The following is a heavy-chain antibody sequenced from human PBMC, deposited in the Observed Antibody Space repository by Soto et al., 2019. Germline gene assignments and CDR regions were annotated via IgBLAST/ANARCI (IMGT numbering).Heavy chain of an antibody. CDR3: ARRASDWVDP. CDR2: IYYTGNT. V-gene: IGHV4-39*01. CDR1: GGPISSNTYY. J-gene: IGHJ5*02. Sequence: KPSETLSLTCTVSGGPISSNTYYWVWIRQPPGKGLEWIGTIYYTGNTHYNVSLESRVTMSVDTAKNQLSLNLTSVTAADTAVYYCARRASDWVDPWGQGTLVTVSS.